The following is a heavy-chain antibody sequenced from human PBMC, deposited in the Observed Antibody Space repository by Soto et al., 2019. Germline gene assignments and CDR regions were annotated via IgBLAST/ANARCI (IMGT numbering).Heavy chain of an antibody. V-gene: IGHV3-74*01. D-gene: IGHD3-16*01. Sequence: EVQLVESGGGLVQPGGSLKLSCAASGFRVTDSAMDWVRQAAGKGLEWVGRISGDGVHTDYAESVKGRFTVSRDIAKSTGYLQMNNLRAEDTAIYYCARLGFVGEGDFWGQGILVTVSS. J-gene: IGHJ4*02. CDR1: GFRVTDSA. CDR2: ISGDGVHT. CDR3: ARLGFVGEGDF.